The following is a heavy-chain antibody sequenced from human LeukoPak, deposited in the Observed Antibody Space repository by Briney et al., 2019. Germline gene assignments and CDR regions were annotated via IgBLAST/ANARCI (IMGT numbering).Heavy chain of an antibody. CDR2: INQDGSAK. CDR3: ARDSGYNAFDY. V-gene: IGHV3-7*05. Sequence: GGTLRLSCADSGFLFSNSWMAWVRQAPGRGLEWLANINQDGSAKTCVDSVKGRFTISRDNAKNSLYLQMNSLRAEDTAMYYCARDSGYNAFDYWVEGTLVTVSS. CDR1: GFLFSNSW. J-gene: IGHJ4*02. D-gene: IGHD5-12*01.